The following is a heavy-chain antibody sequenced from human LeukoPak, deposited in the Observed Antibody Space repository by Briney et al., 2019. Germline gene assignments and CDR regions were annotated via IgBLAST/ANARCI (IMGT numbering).Heavy chain of an antibody. J-gene: IGHJ4*02. CDR1: GFPFSPDW. CDR3: ASLDTAAIRTGGY. D-gene: IGHD5-18*01. CDR2: IKKSGSES. V-gene: IGHV3-7*01. Sequence: GGSLRLSCAASGFPFSPDWMSWVRQAPGKGLEWVAMIKKSGSESHYVDSVKGRFTISRDSARNSLYLQMSSLKADDTAVYYCASLDTAAIRTGGYWGQGTLATVSS.